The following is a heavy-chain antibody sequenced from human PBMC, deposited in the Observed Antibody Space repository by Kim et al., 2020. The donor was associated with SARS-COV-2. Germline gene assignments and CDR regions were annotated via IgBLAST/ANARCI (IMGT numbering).Heavy chain of an antibody. CDR2: IYYNGNT. Sequence: SETLSLTCTVSGGSMNNGGLYWSWIRQHPGKGLDWIGYIYYNGNTYYNPSLKSRVSMSVDTSKNQFSLKLSSVTAADTAVYYCARAPGYFDWLYLDYWGQGTLVTVSS. V-gene: IGHV4-31*03. CDR3: ARAPGYFDWLYLDY. J-gene: IGHJ4*02. CDR1: GGSMNNGGLY. D-gene: IGHD3-9*01.